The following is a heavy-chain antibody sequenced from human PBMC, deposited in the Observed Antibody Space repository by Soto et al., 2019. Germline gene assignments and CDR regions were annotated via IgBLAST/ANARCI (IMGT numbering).Heavy chain of an antibody. V-gene: IGHV3-48*02. CDR2: ISSSSSTI. D-gene: IGHD4-17*01. Sequence: PGASLRLSCAASGFTFSSYSMNWVRQAPGKGLEWVSYISSSSSTIYYADSVKGRFTISRDNAKNSLYLQMNSLRDEDTAVYYCARENYGDYLNWFDPWGQGTLVTVSS. CDR1: GFTFSSYS. CDR3: ARENYGDYLNWFDP. J-gene: IGHJ5*02.